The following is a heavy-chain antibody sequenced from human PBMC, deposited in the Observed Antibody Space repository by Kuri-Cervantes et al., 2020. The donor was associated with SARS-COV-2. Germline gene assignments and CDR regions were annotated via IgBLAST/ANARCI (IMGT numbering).Heavy chain of an antibody. CDR2: INPNSADI. J-gene: IGHJ3*02. Sequence: ASVKVSCKASGYTFTGYYMHWVRQAPGQGLEWMGWINPNSADINYAQQFQGRVTMTRDTSISTAYMDLSRLRSDDTAVYYCARGKEGIENAFDIWGQGTMVTVSS. CDR3: ARGKEGIENAFDI. D-gene: IGHD2/OR15-2a*01. CDR1: GYTFTGYY. V-gene: IGHV1-2*02.